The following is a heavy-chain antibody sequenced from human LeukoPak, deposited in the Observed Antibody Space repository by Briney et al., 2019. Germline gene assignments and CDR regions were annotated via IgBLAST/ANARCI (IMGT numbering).Heavy chain of an antibody. D-gene: IGHD2-8*02. CDR2: ISGSGGST. V-gene: IGHV3-23*01. J-gene: IGHJ4*02. Sequence: GGSLRLSCAASGFIFSSYAMTWVRQAPGKGLEWVSAISGSGGSTYYAASVKGRFTISRDNSKNTVYLQMDSLSAEDTAVYYCAKVEYSSYWDYWGQGTLVTVSS. CDR1: GFIFSSYA. CDR3: AKVEYSSYWDY.